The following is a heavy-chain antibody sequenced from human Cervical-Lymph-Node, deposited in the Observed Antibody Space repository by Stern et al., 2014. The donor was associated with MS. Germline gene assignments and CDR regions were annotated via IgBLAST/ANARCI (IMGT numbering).Heavy chain of an antibody. CDR3: ARSGGENGYAYDY. D-gene: IGHD3-16*01. CDR2: INYNGGNT. J-gene: IGHJ4*02. CDR1: GFTFSLYS. Sequence: EVHLVESGEGLVQPGGSLRLSCAASGFTFSLYSMHWVRQAPGKGLEYVSAINYNGGNTYYADSVQGRFTISRDNSKNILYLQMGSLRADDMAVYYCARSGGENGYAYDYWGQGTLVTVSS. V-gene: IGHV3-64*02.